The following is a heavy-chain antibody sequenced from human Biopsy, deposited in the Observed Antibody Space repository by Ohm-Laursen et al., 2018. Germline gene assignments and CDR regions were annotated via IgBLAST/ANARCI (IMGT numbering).Heavy chain of an antibody. CDR3: ARDSSGTARAGGMDV. D-gene: IGHD6-6*01. CDR2: INPNSGGT. CDR1: GYTFTGYY. V-gene: IGHV1-2*02. Sequence: PSVKVSCKASGYTFTGYYMHWVRQAPGQGLEWMGWINPNSGGTNYTQKFQGRVTMTRDTSISTAYMELSRLRSDDTAVYYCARDSSGTARAGGMDVWGQGTTVTVSS. J-gene: IGHJ6*02.